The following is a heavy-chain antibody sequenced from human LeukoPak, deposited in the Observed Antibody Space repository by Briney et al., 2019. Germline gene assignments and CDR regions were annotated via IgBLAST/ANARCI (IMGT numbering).Heavy chain of an antibody. CDR1: GFTFSSYA. Sequence: GGSLRLSCAASGFTFSSYAMSWVRQAPGKGLEWVSAISGSGGSTYYADSVKGRFTISRGNSKNTLYLQMNSLRAEDTAVYYCAKVGSSSRAFDYWGQGTLVTVSS. V-gene: IGHV3-23*01. CDR3: AKVGSSSRAFDY. D-gene: IGHD6-13*01. CDR2: ISGSGGST. J-gene: IGHJ4*02.